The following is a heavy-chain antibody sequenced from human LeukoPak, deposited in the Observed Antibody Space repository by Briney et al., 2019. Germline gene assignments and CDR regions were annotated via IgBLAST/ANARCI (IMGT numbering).Heavy chain of an antibody. J-gene: IGHJ6*03. D-gene: IGHD3-3*01. CDR3: ARDTREYDFWSGSPYMDV. Sequence: GGSLRLSCAASGFTFSSYSMNWVRQAPGKGLEWVSSISSSSSYIYYADSVKGRFTISRDNAKNSLYLQMNSLRAEDTAVYYCARDTREYDFWSGSPYMDVWGKGTTVTVSS. CDR1: GFTFSSYS. CDR2: ISSSSSYI. V-gene: IGHV3-21*01.